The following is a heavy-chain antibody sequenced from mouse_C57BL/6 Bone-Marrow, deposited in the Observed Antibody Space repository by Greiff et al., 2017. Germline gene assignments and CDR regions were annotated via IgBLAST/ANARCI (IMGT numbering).Heavy chain of an antibody. Sequence: EVNVVESGGDLVKPGGSLKLSCAASGFHFSSYGMSLVRQTPDKLLAWVATISSGGSYTYYPASVKGRFTLSRDNAKTTRYLQMSSLKSVDTAMYYCARRERWFAYWGTGTLVTASA. CDR2: ISSGGSYT. CDR3: ARRERWFAY. J-gene: IGHJ3*01. CDR1: GFHFSSYG. V-gene: IGHV5-6*02.